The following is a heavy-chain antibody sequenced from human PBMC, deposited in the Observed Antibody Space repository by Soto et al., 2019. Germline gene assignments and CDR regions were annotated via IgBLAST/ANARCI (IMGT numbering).Heavy chain of an antibody. Sequence: SETLSLTCAVSGGSVRSNNWWFWVRQPPGKGLEWIGEIHHRESTNFNPSLKSRVTISVDRSKNEFSLKVKSVTAADTAVYYCGCRVEDISYDYYGMDVWGQGTTVTVSS. V-gene: IGHV4-4*02. CDR2: IHHREST. CDR1: GGSVRSNNW. D-gene: IGHD2-15*01. J-gene: IGHJ6*02. CDR3: GCRVEDISYDYYGMDV.